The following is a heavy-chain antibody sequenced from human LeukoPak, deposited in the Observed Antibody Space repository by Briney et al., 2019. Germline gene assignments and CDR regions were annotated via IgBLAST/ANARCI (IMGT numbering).Heavy chain of an antibody. V-gene: IGHV1-18*01. CDR3: ARDRVWFGELSRLNYQSPFDY. CDR2: ISAYNGNT. Sequence: VASVKVSCKASGYTFTSYGISWVRQAPGQGLEWMGWISAYNGNTNYAQKLQGRVTMTTDTSTSTAYMELRSLRSDDTAVYYCARDRVWFGELSRLNYQSPFDYWGQGTLVTVSS. J-gene: IGHJ4*02. CDR1: GYTFTSYG. D-gene: IGHD3-10*01.